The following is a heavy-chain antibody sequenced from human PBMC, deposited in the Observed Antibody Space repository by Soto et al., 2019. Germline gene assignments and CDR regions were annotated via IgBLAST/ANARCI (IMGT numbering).Heavy chain of an antibody. Sequence: SETLSLTCTVSGGSISSSIYYWGWIRQPPGKGLEWIGSIYYSGSTYYNPSLKSRVTISVDTSKNQFSLKLSSVTAADTAVYYFARRAITVVIAMEYNWFDPWGQGTLLTVSS. CDR2: IYYSGST. CDR1: GGSISSSIYY. D-gene: IGHD2-21*01. CDR3: ARRAITVVIAMEYNWFDP. V-gene: IGHV4-39*01. J-gene: IGHJ5*02.